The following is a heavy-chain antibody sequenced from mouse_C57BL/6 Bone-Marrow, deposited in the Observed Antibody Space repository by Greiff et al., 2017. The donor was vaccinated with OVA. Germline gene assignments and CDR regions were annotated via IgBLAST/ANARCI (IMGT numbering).Heavy chain of an antibody. Sequence: VQRVESGPGLVAPSQSLSITCTVSGFSLTSYGVHWVRQPPGKGLEWLVVIWSDGSTTYNSALKSRLSISKDNSKSQVFLKMNSLQTDDTAMYYCARHDGSSYNAMDYWGQGTSVTVSS. J-gene: IGHJ4*01. CDR2: IWSDGST. CDR3: ARHDGSSYNAMDY. V-gene: IGHV2-6-1*01. CDR1: GFSLTSYG. D-gene: IGHD1-1*01.